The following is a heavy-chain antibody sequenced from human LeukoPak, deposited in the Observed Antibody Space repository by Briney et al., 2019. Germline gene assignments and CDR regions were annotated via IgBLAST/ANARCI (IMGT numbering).Heavy chain of an antibody. CDR1: GFTFSIYS. V-gene: IGHV3-23*01. CDR2: ISPNGVIT. J-gene: IGHJ4*01. CDR3: AKDDAWIQIGD. D-gene: IGHD5-18*01. Sequence: GGSLRLSCAASGFTFSIYSMNWIRQAPGKGPKWVSGISPNGVITYYADSVKGGFTISRDNSKGTVYLQMNSLRPEDTAIYYCAKDDAWIQIGDWGRGTLVSLSS.